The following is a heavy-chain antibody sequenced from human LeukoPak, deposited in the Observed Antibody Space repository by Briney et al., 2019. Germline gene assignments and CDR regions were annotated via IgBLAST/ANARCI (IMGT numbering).Heavy chain of an antibody. CDR1: GFTFSVYG. V-gene: IGHV3-48*01. CDR2: ISSSGTTI. D-gene: IGHD6-19*01. J-gene: IGHJ4*02. Sequence: GGSLRLSCAVSGFTFSVYGMSWVRQAPGKGLEWVSYISSSGTTIYYADSVKGRFTISRDIAKNSLFLQMNSLRAEDTAVYYCSGRLDYWGQGTLVTVSS. CDR3: SGRLDY.